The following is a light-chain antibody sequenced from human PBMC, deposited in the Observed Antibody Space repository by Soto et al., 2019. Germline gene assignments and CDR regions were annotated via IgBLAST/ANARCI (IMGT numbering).Light chain of an antibody. CDR3: QHYDSSPPYT. CDR2: GAS. J-gene: IGKJ2*01. CDR1: QSVNSN. Sequence: EIVMTQSPATLSVSPGERATLSCRASQSVNSNLAWYQQKPGQAPRLLIYGASTRVAGIPARFSGSGSGTEFSLTISSLQSEDFAVYYCQHYDSSPPYTFGQGTKLEIK. V-gene: IGKV3-15*01.